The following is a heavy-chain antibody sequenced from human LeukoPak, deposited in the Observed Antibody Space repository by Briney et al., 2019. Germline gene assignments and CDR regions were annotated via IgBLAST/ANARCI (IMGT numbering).Heavy chain of an antibody. V-gene: IGHV3-33*01. J-gene: IGHJ6*02. CDR1: GFTFSSYG. Sequence: PGGSLRLSCAASGFTFSSYGMHWVRQAPGKGLEWVAVIWYDGSNKYYADSVKGRFTISRDNSKNTLYLQMNSLRAEDTAVYYCATLMTKEYYYYGVDVWGQGTTVTVSS. CDR3: ATLMTKEYYYYGVDV. CDR2: IWYDGSNK.